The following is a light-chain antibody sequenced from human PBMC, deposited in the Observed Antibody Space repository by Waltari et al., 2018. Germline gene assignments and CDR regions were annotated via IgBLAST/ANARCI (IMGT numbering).Light chain of an antibody. CDR3: CSFTSSSTWV. V-gene: IGLV2-14*03. CDR2: DVS. CDR1: TSDLGRYNY. J-gene: IGLJ3*02. Sequence: QSALTQPASVSGSPGQSITISCTGTTSDLGRYNYVSWYQQHPGKAPKLIIFDVSSRPSGVSNRFSGSKSGNTASLIISGLQAEDEADYYCCSFTSSSTWVFGGGTKLTVL.